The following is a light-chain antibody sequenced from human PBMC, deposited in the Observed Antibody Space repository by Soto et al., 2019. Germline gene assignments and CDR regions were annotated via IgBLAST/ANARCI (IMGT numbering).Light chain of an antibody. Sequence: QSVLTQPPSVSGAPGQSVTISCTGSSSNIGAGYDVHWYQQFPGAAPKLLIYGNRNRPSGVPDRFSGSKSGTSASLAISGLLAEDEADYYCQSYDGSLYVFGSGTKVTVL. CDR2: GNR. V-gene: IGLV1-40*01. CDR1: SSNIGAGYD. CDR3: QSYDGSLYV. J-gene: IGLJ1*01.